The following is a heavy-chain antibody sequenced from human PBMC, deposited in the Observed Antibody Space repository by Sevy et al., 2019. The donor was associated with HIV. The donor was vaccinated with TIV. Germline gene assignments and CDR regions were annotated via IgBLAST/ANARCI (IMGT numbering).Heavy chain of an antibody. CDR2: ISGSGGSGDKT. D-gene: IGHD3-22*01. CDR3: ARQYHSSGYFDY. CDR1: GFTFSNYA. Sequence: GESLKISCAASGFTFSNYAMNWVRQAPGKGLEWVSGISGSGGSGDKTNYADSVKGRFTISRDDSKNSLYLQLNSLRAEDTAIYYCARQYHSSGYFDYWGQGTPVTVSS. J-gene: IGHJ4*02. V-gene: IGHV3-23*01.